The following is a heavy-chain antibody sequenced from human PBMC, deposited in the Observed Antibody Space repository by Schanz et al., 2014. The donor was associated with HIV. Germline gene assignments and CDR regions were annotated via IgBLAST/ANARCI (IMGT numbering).Heavy chain of an antibody. CDR3: ARERLTMLGAVIYAGSFDI. CDR2: ISSGSSHI. V-gene: IGHV3-21*04. Sequence: EVHLVESGGGSVQPGRSLRLSCEASGFIFSSYSMNWVRQAPGKGLEWVSSISSGSSHIYNADSVKGRFTISRDNAKKSLYLQMNSLRVEDTAVYYCARERLTMLGAVIYAGSFDIWGQGTMVTVSS. CDR1: GFIFSSYS. D-gene: IGHD3-3*01. J-gene: IGHJ3*02.